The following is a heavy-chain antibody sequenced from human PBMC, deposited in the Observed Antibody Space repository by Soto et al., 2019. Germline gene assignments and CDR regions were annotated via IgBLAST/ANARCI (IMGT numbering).Heavy chain of an antibody. V-gene: IGHV3-66*02. CDR1: GFTVSSNY. D-gene: IGHD7-27*01. Sequence: GGSLRLSCAASGFTVSSNYMSWVRQAPGKGLEWVSVIYSGGSTYYADSVKGRFTISRDNSKNTLYLQMNSLRAEDTAVYYCARVLGIPANWFDPWGQGTLVTVSS. J-gene: IGHJ5*02. CDR2: IYSGGST. CDR3: ARVLGIPANWFDP.